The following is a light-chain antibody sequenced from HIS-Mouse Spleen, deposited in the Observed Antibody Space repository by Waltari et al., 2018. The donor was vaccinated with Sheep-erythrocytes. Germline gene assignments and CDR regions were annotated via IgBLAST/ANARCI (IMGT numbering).Light chain of an antibody. CDR1: RRAVAGYNY. CDR3: SSYAGSNNWV. CDR2: EVS. Sequence: QSALTQPPSASGSPGQSVTIPCTGTRRAVAGYNYVSWYQQHTGKAPKLMIDEVSTRPSGVPDRFSGSKSGNTASLTVSGLQAEDEADYYCSSYAGSNNWVFGGGTKLTVL. J-gene: IGLJ3*02. V-gene: IGLV2-8*01.